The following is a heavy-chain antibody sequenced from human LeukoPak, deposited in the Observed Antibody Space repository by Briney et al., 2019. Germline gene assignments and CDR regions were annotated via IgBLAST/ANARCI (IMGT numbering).Heavy chain of an antibody. CDR1: GGTFSSYA. CDR3: ARGKIVYSSSWYGGTTYYYYMDV. Sequence: GASVKVSCKASGGTFSSYAISWVRQAPGQGLEWMGGIIPIFGTANYAQKFQGRVTITADESTSTAYMELSSLRSEDTAVHYCARGKIVYSSSWYGGTTYYYYMDVWGKGTTVTVSS. J-gene: IGHJ6*03. V-gene: IGHV1-69*13. CDR2: IIPIFGTA. D-gene: IGHD6-13*01.